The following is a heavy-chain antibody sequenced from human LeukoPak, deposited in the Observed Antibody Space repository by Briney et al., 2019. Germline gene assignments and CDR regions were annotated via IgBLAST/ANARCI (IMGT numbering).Heavy chain of an antibody. Sequence: PGWSLRLSCAASGFNFDAHAMHWVRQAPGKGLEWVSGISGSGGSADYADSVRGRFTISRDNAKKYLFLQMNNLRPEDPALYYCAKGSGSWADYWGQGTLVTVSS. J-gene: IGHJ4*02. CDR3: AKGSGSWADY. CDR1: GFNFDAHA. D-gene: IGHD3-16*01. CDR2: ISGSGGSA. V-gene: IGHV3-9*01.